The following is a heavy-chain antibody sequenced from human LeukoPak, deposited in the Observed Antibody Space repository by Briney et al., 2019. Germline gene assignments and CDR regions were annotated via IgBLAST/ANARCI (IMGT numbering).Heavy chain of an antibody. CDR1: GFMLSSYW. CDR3: AREGSQSASGTYPGND. D-gene: IGHD1-26*01. V-gene: IGHV3-7*01. Sequence: GGSLRLSCAASGFMLSSYWMSWVRQAPGKRLEGVANIKQDGSENYYVDSVKGRFTISRDNAKNSLFLQMNRLRAEDTAVYFCAREGSQSASGTYPGNDWGQGTLVTVSS. J-gene: IGHJ4*02. CDR2: IKQDGSEN.